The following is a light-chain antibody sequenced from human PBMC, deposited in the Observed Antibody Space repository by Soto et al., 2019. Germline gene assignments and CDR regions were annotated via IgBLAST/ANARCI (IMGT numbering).Light chain of an antibody. CDR1: QSVSSSY. J-gene: IGKJ1*01. CDR3: QQYGSLRT. CDR2: GAS. Sequence: EIVLTQSPGTLSLSPGERATISCRASQSVSSSYLAWYQQKPGQAPRLLIYGASSRATGIPDRFSGSGSGTDFTLTISRLEPEDFAVYYCQQYGSLRTFGQGTKVDIK. V-gene: IGKV3-20*01.